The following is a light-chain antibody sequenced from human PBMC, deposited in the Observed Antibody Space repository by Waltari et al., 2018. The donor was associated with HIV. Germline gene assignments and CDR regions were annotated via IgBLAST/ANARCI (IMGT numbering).Light chain of an antibody. CDR2: WAS. V-gene: IGKV4-1*01. CDR3: QQYYSSPPT. J-gene: IGKJ4*01. CDR1: QKLLYRSYNRNY. Sequence: DIVMTQSPDSLAVSLGERATINCRSSQKLLYRSYNRNYLNWYQQKPGQPPKLLIYWASTRESGVPDRCSGSGSGTDFTLTITSTQAEDVAVYYCQQYYSSPPTFGGGTKVEIK.